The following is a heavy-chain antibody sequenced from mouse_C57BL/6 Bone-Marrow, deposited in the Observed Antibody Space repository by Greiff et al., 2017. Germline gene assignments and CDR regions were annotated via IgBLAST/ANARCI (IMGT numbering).Heavy chain of an antibody. Sequence: VQLKESGAELVKPGASVKLSCTASGFNIKDYYMHWVKQRTEQGLEWIGRIDPEDGETKYAPKFQDKATITADTSSNTAYLQLSSLTSEDTAVYYCARIYYYGSSYVGYFDYWGQGTTLTVSS. CDR1: GFNIKDYY. D-gene: IGHD1-1*01. V-gene: IGHV14-2*01. CDR2: IDPEDGET. J-gene: IGHJ2*01. CDR3: ARIYYYGSSYVGYFDY.